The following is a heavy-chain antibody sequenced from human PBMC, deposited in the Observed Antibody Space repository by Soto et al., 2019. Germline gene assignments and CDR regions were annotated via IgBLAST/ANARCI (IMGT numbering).Heavy chain of an antibody. CDR1: GFTFSNAW. CDR3: TTDYYDDRASPGG. J-gene: IGHJ4*02. CDR2: IKSKADGGAT. Sequence: EVQLVESGGGLVKPGGSLRLSCAASGFTFSNAWMHWFRQAPGKGLEWVGRIKSKADGGATDYAASVKGRFTISRDDSKKTLNVQMNSLKTEDTAGYYCTTDYYDDRASPGGWGQGTLVTVSS. D-gene: IGHD3-22*01. V-gene: IGHV3-15*07.